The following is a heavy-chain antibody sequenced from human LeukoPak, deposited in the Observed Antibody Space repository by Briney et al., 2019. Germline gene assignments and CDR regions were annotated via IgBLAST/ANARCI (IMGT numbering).Heavy chain of an antibody. V-gene: IGHV3-11*01. CDR3: ARHYFHGSGHGGC. CDR2: ISSSGRTI. Sequence: GGSLRLSCAASGFTFSDYYMSWIRQAPGKGLEWLSYISSSGRTIYYADSVKGRFTISRDNAKNSLYLQMNSPRVEDTAVYYCARHYFHGSGHGGCWGQGTLVTVSS. D-gene: IGHD2-15*01. CDR1: GFTFSDYY. J-gene: IGHJ4*02.